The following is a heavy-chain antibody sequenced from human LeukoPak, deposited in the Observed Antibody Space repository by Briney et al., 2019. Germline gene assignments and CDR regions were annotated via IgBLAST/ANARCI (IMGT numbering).Heavy chain of an antibody. Sequence: ASVKVSCKASGYTFTGYYMHWVRQAPGQGLEWMGWINPNSGGTNYAQKFQGWVTMTRDASISTAYMELSRLRSDDTAVYYCATSCSWSPFDYWGQGTLVTVSS. D-gene: IGHD6-13*01. CDR1: GYTFTGYY. CDR3: ATSCSWSPFDY. V-gene: IGHV1-2*04. CDR2: INPNSGGT. J-gene: IGHJ4*02.